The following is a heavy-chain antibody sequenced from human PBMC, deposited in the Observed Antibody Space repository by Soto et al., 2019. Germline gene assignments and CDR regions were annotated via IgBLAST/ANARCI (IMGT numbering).Heavy chain of an antibody. CDR3: ARDPAEQWLDNFDY. CDR1: GFTFSSYA. V-gene: IGHV3-30*01. CDR2: ISYDGSNK. Sequence: GGSLRLSCAASGFTFSSYAMHWVRQAPGKVLEWVAVISYDGSNKDYADSVKGRLTTSRDNSKNTLYRQENSLRAADAAAYYCARDPAEQWLDNFDYWGQGTLVTVSS. D-gene: IGHD6-19*01. J-gene: IGHJ4*02.